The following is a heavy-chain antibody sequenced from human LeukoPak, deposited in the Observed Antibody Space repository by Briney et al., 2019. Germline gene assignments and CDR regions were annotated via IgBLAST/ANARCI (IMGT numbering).Heavy chain of an antibody. D-gene: IGHD6-19*01. CDR1: GYSISSGYY. V-gene: IGHV4-38-2*02. Sequence: SETLSLTCTVSGYSISSGYYWGWIRQPPGKGLEWIGEINHSGSTNYNPSLKSRVTISVDTSKNQFSLKLSSVTAADTAVYYCARRKQWLVYNWFDPWGQGTLVTVSS. J-gene: IGHJ5*02. CDR3: ARRKQWLVYNWFDP. CDR2: INHSGST.